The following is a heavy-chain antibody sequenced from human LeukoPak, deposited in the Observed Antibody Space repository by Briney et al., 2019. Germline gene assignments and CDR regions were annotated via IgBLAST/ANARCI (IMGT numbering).Heavy chain of an antibody. CDR1: GDSVSSNSAA. V-gene: IGHV6-1*01. CDR2: TYYRSKWYN. D-gene: IGHD3-10*01. CDR3: AREGRXGXXXYYNAXXXXP. Sequence: ASQTLSLTCAISGDSVSSNSAAWNWLRQSQSRGLEWLGRTYYRSKWYNDYAVCVKSRITMNPDKSKNQFTMQLKSVTPEEKAGYYCAREGRXGXXXYYNAXXXXPWGXXXXVT. J-gene: IGHJ5*02.